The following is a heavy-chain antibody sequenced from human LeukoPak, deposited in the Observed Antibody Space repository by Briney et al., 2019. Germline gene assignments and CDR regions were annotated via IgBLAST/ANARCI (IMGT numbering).Heavy chain of an antibody. CDR1: GFTFSDYY. CDR3: ARCSSASCEFDY. Sequence: GGSLRLSCAASGFTFSDYYMSWIRQAPGKGLEGVSYISCSGSTIYYADSVKGRFTISRDNAKNSLYLQMNSLRAEDTAVYYCARCSSASCEFDYWGQGTLVTVSS. J-gene: IGHJ4*02. CDR2: ISCSGSTI. V-gene: IGHV3-11*04. D-gene: IGHD2-2*01.